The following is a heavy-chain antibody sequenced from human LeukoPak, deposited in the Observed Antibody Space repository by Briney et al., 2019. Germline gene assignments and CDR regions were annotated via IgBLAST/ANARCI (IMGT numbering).Heavy chain of an antibody. CDR1: GLAFSSYA. Sequence: GGSLRLSCAASGLAFSSYAMSWVRQAPGKGLEWVSTISVASNTFYADSVKGRFTISRDNSKNTLYLQMNSLRAEDTAVYYCAKDRLYWENWFDPWGQGTLVTVSS. V-gene: IGHV3-23*01. J-gene: IGHJ5*02. CDR2: ISVASNT. D-gene: IGHD2-8*02. CDR3: AKDRLYWENWFDP.